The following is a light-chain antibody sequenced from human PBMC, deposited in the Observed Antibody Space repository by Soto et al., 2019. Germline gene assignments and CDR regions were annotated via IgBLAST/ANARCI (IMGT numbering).Light chain of an antibody. CDR1: QSVSSY. J-gene: IGKJ2*01. Sequence: EIVLTQSPATLSLSPGERATLSCRASQSVSSYLAWYQQKPGQAPRLLIYDASNRATGIPARSSGSGSGTDFSLTIISLEPEDFAVYYCQQRSNWPYTFGQGTKLELK. CDR3: QQRSNWPYT. CDR2: DAS. V-gene: IGKV3-11*01.